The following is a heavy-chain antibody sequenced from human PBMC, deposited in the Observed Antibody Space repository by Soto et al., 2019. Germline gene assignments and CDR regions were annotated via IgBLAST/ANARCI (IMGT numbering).Heavy chain of an antibody. Sequence: SETLSLTCTVSGGSISSDSYFWAWIRQPPGKGLEWIGNVFYTGTTYYNPSLKSRVSISVDTSKNQFSLDLSSVTAADTAIYYFARGIAKNYYDGSGSFDYWGQEALLTVSS. J-gene: IGHJ4*02. CDR3: ARGIAKNYYDGSGSFDY. CDR1: GGSISSDSYF. V-gene: IGHV4-39*01. CDR2: VFYTGTT. D-gene: IGHD3-22*01.